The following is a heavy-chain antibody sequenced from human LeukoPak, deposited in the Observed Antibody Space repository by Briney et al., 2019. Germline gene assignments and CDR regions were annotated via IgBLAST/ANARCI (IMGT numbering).Heavy chain of an antibody. V-gene: IGHV3-7*01. CDR1: GFTFTTYW. Sequence: GGSLRLSCAASGFTFTTYWMSWVRQAPGKGLEWVANIKQDGTEKYYVDSVKGRFTISRDNAKNTLYLQMNSLRVEDTAVYYCVCLGLGGLSLDWGQGTLVTVSS. CDR3: VCLGLGGLSLD. D-gene: IGHD3-16*01. CDR2: IKQDGTEK. J-gene: IGHJ4*02.